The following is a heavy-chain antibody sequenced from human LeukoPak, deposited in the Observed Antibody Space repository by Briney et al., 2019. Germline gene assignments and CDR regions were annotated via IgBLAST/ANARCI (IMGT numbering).Heavy chain of an antibody. CDR1: GFTFSSYA. Sequence: GGSLRLSCAASGFTFSSYAMSWVRQAPGKGLEWVSDISGSGGSTYYADSVKGRVTISRDNSKSTLYLQMNSLRAEDTAVYYCAKDYGDNRNNWFDPWGQGTLVTVSS. J-gene: IGHJ5*02. CDR2: ISGSGGST. D-gene: IGHD4-17*01. V-gene: IGHV3-23*01. CDR3: AKDYGDNRNNWFDP.